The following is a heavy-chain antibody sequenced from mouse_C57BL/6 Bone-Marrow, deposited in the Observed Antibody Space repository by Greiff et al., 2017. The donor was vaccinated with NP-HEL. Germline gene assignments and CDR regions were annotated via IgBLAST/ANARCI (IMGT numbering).Heavy chain of an antibody. CDR3: ARLEGLSGSFFDY. CDR1: GYTFTSYW. V-gene: IGHV1-55*01. D-gene: IGHD3-1*01. CDR2: IYPGSGST. Sequence: QVQLQQSGAELVKPGASVKMSCKASGYTFTSYWITWVKQRPGQGLEWIGDIYPGSGSTNYNEKFKSKATLTVEKSSSTAYMQLSSLTSEDCAVYYCARLEGLSGSFFDYWGQGTTLPVSS. J-gene: IGHJ2*01.